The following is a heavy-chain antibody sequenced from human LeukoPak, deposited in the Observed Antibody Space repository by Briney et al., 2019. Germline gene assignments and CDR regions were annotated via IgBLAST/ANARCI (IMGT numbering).Heavy chain of an antibody. CDR3: AKPMGSNWFITFDY. CDR1: GFTFNNYV. V-gene: IGHV3-23*01. D-gene: IGHD6-13*01. CDR2: ITVSGDNT. Sequence: PGGSLRLSCAASGFTFNNYVLSWVRQAPGKGLEWVSTITVSGDNTYYADSVKGRFTISRDNSKNTLYLQMNSLRAEDTAIYYCAKPMGSNWFITFDYWGQGTLVTVSS. J-gene: IGHJ4*02.